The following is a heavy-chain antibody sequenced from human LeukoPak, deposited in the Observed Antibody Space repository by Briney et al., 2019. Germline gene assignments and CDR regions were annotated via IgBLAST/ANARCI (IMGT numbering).Heavy chain of an antibody. V-gene: IGHV1-18*01. J-gene: IGHJ4*02. CDR3: ARSSGLSFEEY. CDR1: GYTFTAYG. CDR2: VSPYNGNT. Sequence: ASVNVSCRASGYTFTAYGISWVRQAPGQGLEWMGWVSPYNGNTNYAQNLQGRVTMTTDTSTTTAFMEMRSLTSDDTAVYYCARSSGLSFEEYWGQGTLVTVSA. D-gene: IGHD3-10*01.